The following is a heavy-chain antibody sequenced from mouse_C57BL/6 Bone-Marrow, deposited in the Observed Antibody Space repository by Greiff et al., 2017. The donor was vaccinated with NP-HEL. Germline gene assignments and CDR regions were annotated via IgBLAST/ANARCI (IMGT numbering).Heavy chain of an antibody. D-gene: IGHD1-1*01. CDR3: TRTITTVERWYFDV. J-gene: IGHJ1*03. CDR1: GYTFTSYW. Sequence: VQLQQSGTVLARPGASVKMSCKTSGYTFTSYWMHWVKQRPGQGLEWIGAIYPGNSDTSYNQKFKGKAKLTAVTSASTAYMELSSLTNEDSAVYYCTRTITTVERWYFDVWGTGTTVTVSS. V-gene: IGHV1-5*01. CDR2: IYPGNSDT.